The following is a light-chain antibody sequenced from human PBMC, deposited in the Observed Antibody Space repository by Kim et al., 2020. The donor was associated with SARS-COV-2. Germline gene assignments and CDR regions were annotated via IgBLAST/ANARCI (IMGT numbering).Light chain of an antibody. CDR3: QQYFNTPFT. Sequence: RATINCKSSQSVLYSSNNQNYLAWYQQKSGQPPKLLIYWASTRQSGVPDRFSGSGSGTDFTLTISSLQAEDVAVYYCQQYFNTPFTFGPGTKLEI. J-gene: IGKJ3*01. CDR2: WAS. V-gene: IGKV4-1*01. CDR1: QSVLYSSNNQNY.